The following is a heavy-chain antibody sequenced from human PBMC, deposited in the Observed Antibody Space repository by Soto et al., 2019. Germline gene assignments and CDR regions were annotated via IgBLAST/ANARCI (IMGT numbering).Heavy chain of an antibody. Sequence: GGSLRLSCAASGFTFSSYGMHWVRQAPGKGLEWVAVIWYDGSNKYYADSVKGRFTISRDNSKNTLYLQMNSLRAEDTAVYYCARVEDYYYGMDVWGQGTTVTVSS. D-gene: IGHD3-3*01. CDR2: IWYDGSNK. V-gene: IGHV3-33*01. J-gene: IGHJ6*02. CDR1: GFTFSSYG. CDR3: ARVEDYYYGMDV.